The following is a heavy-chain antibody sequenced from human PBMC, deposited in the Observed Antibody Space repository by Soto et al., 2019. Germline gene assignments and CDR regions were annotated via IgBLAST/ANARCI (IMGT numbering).Heavy chain of an antibody. CDR3: ARLGRYYQSLDS. V-gene: IGHV4-59*08. Sequence: SSETLSLTCTVSGGSFSPGDWSWIRQSPGKGLEWVGYIYYGGTTSYNPSLKSRVTISLETSKSQFSLRLTSVTAADTAVYYCARLGRYYQSLDSWGPGTRVTVS. CDR2: IYYGGTT. D-gene: IGHD3-10*01. CDR1: GGSFSPGD. J-gene: IGHJ5*01.